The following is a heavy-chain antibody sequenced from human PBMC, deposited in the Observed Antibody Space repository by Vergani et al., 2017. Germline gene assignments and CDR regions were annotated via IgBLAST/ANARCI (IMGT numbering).Heavy chain of an antibody. CDR3: AREPPLTGFFDY. CDR2: ISPDGFST. D-gene: IGHD3-9*01. Sequence: QVQLVQSGAEVGKPGASVKISCKASGYTFTAHYIHWVRQAPEQGLEWVGVISPDGFSTFYAQKFQGRVTITRDTSTFTVYVEVTSLRSDDTAVYYCAREPPLTGFFDYWGQGTLVTVSS. V-gene: IGHV1-46*03. CDR1: GYTFTAHY. J-gene: IGHJ4*02.